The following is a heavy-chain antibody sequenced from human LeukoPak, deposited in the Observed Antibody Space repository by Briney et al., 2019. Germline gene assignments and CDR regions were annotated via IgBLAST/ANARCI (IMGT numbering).Heavy chain of an antibody. D-gene: IGHD2-2*01. CDR1: GFTFSSYG. Sequence: GGSLRLSCAASGFTFSSYGMHWVRQAPGKGLEWVAFIRYDGSNKYYADSVKGRFTISRDNSKNTLYLQMNSLRAEDTAVYYCAKPDCSSTSCYVRGYYMDVWGKGTTVTISS. CDR2: IRYDGSNK. V-gene: IGHV3-30*02. CDR3: AKPDCSSTSCYVRGYYMDV. J-gene: IGHJ6*03.